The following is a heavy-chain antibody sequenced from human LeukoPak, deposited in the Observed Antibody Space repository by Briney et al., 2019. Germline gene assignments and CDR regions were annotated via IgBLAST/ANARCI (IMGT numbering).Heavy chain of an antibody. CDR1: GFPFTSYW. J-gene: IGHJ6*03. CDR3: GRHRGGHDQGYMEV. CDR2: IFPGDSDI. Sequence: GASLKISCRGYGFPFTSYWIGWVRQGPGEGLEGMGIIFPGDSDIIDSPSFRGQVHMSADKSIDTAYLQWSSLKPSDSGIYYCGRHRGGHDQGYMEVWGKGTQVTVSS. V-gene: IGHV5-51*01. D-gene: IGHD5-12*01.